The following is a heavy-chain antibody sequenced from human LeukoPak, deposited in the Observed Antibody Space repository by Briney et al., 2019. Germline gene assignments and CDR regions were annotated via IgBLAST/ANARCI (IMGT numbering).Heavy chain of an antibody. Sequence: PGGSLRLSCIASGFSFGDYAVSWVRQAPGKGLEWVGFIRSKTYGGITDYAASVEGRFTISRDDSKSFAYLQMNSLKTEDTAVYFCARAYDTSGYYQAYWGQGTLVTVSS. CDR1: GFSFGDYA. CDR3: ARAYDTSGYYQAY. V-gene: IGHV3-49*04. J-gene: IGHJ4*02. D-gene: IGHD3-22*01. CDR2: IRSKTYGGIT.